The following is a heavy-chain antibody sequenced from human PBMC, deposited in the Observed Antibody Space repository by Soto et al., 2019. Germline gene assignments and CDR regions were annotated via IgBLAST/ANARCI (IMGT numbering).Heavy chain of an antibody. CDR1: GFSISTSGVG. D-gene: IGHD2-15*01. CDR3: AHKGGRGAAMDV. CDR2: IYWDGDE. Sequence: QITLKESGPTLVKPTQTLTLTCTFSGFSISTSGVGVAWIRQPPGMALEWLALIYWDGDERYSPFLQNRVTITKDTAKNQAVLTMTNMDPVDTATYYCAHKGGRGAAMDVWGQGTTVTVSS. J-gene: IGHJ6*02. V-gene: IGHV2-5*02.